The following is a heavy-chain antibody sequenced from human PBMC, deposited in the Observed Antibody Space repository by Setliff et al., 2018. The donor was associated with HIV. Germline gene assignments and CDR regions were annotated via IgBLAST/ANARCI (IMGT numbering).Heavy chain of an antibody. CDR2: INHSGSS. CDR1: GGSFSGYY. D-gene: IGHD5-18*01. CDR3: ARVPRQLLKGAAAYFDY. V-gene: IGHV4-34*01. Sequence: SETLSLTCAVYGGSFSGYYWSWIRQPPGKGLEWIGEINHSGSSNYNPSLKSRVTISVDTSKNQLSLNVTSVTAADTAAYYCARVPRQLLKGAAAYFDYGGQGTLVTVSS. J-gene: IGHJ4*02.